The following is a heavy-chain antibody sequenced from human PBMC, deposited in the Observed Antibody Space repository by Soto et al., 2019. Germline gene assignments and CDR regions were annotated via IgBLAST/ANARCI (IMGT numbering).Heavy chain of an antibody. CDR3: ARDPRYYYDSSGSDAFDI. CDR1: GYTLTSDG. Sequence: XLVQVSCKAAGYTLTSDGVDLVRQAPGQGLEWMGWISAYNGNTNYSQKLQGRVTMTTDTSTSTAYMELRSLRSDDTAVYYCARDPRYYYDSSGSDAFDIWGQGTIVTLSS. V-gene: IGHV1-18*04. D-gene: IGHD3-22*01. J-gene: IGHJ3*02. CDR2: ISAYNGNT.